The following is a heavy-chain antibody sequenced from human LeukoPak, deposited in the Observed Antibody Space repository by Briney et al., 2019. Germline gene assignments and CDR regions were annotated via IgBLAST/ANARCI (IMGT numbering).Heavy chain of an antibody. V-gene: IGHV3-23*01. CDR3: AKRRESGVVIMRYDFDF. D-gene: IGHD3-3*01. Sequence: GGSLRLSCAASGLTFSSYAMSWVRQAPGKGLEWVSGISASGGRTYYADSVKGRFTISRDNSKKTLYLQMNSLRAEDTAVYYCAKRRESGVVIMRYDFDFWGQGTLVTVSS. CDR2: ISASGGRT. CDR1: GLTFSSYA. J-gene: IGHJ4*02.